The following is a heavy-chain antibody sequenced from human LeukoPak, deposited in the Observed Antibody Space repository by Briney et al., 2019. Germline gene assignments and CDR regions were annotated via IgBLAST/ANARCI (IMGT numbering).Heavy chain of an antibody. J-gene: IGHJ1*01. CDR3: ASTAEAYTSWWKV. CDR2: IKTVSGST. Sequence: DSCTASGLKLSDDFMRWGPPAPRERPEIMGWIKTVSGSTNYAQKFERRVTMTRDTSISTAYLEVRSLTSDDTAVYYCASTAEAYTSWWKVWGQGTLVTVSS. V-gene: IGHV1-2*02. CDR1: GLKLSDDF. D-gene: IGHD3-16*01.